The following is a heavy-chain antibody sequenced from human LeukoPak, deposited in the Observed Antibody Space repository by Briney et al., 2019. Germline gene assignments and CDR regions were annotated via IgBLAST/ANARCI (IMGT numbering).Heavy chain of an antibody. CDR2: ISSNGGST. CDR3: VKDLRIDYGDYGGLDY. D-gene: IGHD4-17*01. V-gene: IGHV3-64D*06. CDR1: GFTFSSYA. Sequence: SGGSLRLSCSASGFTFSSYAMHWVRQAPGRGLEYVSAISSNGGSTYYADSVKGRFTISRDNSKNTLYLQMSSLRAEDTAVYYCVKDLRIDYGDYGGLDYWGQGTLVTVSS. J-gene: IGHJ4*02.